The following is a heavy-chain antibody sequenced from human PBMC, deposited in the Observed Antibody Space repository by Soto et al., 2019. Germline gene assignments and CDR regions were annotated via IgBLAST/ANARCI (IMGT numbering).Heavy chain of an antibody. D-gene: IGHD3-10*01. CDR1: GYTFTTSA. Sequence: ASVKVSCKASGYTFTTSAMHWVRQAPGQTLEWMGWISAGNGNPKYSQKFQGRVTITRDTSASTAYMELSSLSSEDTAVYYCVGVLVSSGSYYNSFDFWGQGTQVTVSS. V-gene: IGHV1-3*01. CDR2: ISAGNGNP. CDR3: VGVLVSSGSYYNSFDF. J-gene: IGHJ4*02.